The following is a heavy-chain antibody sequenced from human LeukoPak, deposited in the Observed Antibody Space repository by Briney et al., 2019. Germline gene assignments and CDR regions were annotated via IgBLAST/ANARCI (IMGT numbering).Heavy chain of an antibody. CDR1: GGSISSSSYY. CDR3: AVLAARGVDY. Sequence: KTSETLSLTCTVSGGSISSSSYYWGWIRQPPGKGLEWIGSIYYSGSTYYNPSLKSRVTISVDTSKNQFSLKLSSVTAADTAVYYCAVLAARGVDYWGQGTLVTVSS. V-gene: IGHV4-39*07. D-gene: IGHD6-6*01. J-gene: IGHJ4*02. CDR2: IYYSGST.